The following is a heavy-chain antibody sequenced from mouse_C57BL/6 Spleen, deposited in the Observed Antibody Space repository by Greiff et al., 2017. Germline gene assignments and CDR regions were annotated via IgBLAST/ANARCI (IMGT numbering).Heavy chain of an antibody. Sequence: VKLQESGAELVKPGASVKISCKASGYAFSSYWMNWVKQRPGKGLEWIGQLYPGDGDTNYNGKFKGKATLTADKSSSTAYMQLSSLTSEDSAVYFCARFVAGGSYHAMDYWGQGTSVTVSS. CDR3: ARFVAGGSYHAMDY. V-gene: IGHV1-80*01. CDR2: LYPGDGDT. CDR1: GYAFSSYW. J-gene: IGHJ4*01.